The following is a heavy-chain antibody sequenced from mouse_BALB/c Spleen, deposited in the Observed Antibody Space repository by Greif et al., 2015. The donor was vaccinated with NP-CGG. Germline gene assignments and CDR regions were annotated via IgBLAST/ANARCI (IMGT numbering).Heavy chain of an antibody. CDR2: ISSGSSTI. V-gene: IGHV5-17*02. D-gene: IGHD2-1*01. J-gene: IGHJ4*01. CDR3: ARYGNYLYYAMDY. Sequence: EVKLVESGGGLVQPGGSRKLSCAASGFTFSSFGMHWVRQAPEKGLEWVAYISSGSSTIYYADTVKGRFTISRDNPKNTLFLQMTSLRSEDTAMYYCARYGNYLYYAMDYWGQGTSVTVSS. CDR1: GFTFSSFG.